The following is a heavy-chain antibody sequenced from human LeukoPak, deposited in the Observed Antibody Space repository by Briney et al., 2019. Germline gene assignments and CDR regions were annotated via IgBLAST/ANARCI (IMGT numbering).Heavy chain of an antibody. CDR3: ARSSGHSYGDFDY. Sequence: NPSETLSLTXSVSGVSITSNYWSWIRHTPGKGLEWIGYTHHSGATSYNPSLKSRSTMSLDTSNNQFSLKLSSVTAADTAVYYCARSSGHSYGDFDYWGQGNLVTVSS. D-gene: IGHD5-18*01. CDR1: GVSITSNY. V-gene: IGHV4-59*01. CDR2: THHSGAT. J-gene: IGHJ4*02.